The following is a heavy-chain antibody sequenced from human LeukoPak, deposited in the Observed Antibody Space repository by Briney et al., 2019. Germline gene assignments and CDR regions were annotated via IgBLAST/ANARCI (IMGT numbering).Heavy chain of an antibody. J-gene: IGHJ4*02. CDR2: IYYSGST. V-gene: IGHV4-39*01. CDR3: ARHPGEDYDILTGNFDY. CDR1: GGSISSSSYY. D-gene: IGHD3-9*01. Sequence: SETLSLTCTVSGGSISSSSYYWGWIRQPPGKGLEGIGSIYYSGSTYYNPSLKSRVTISVDTSKNQFSLKLSSVTAADTAVYYCARHPGEDYDILTGNFDYWGQGTLVTVSS.